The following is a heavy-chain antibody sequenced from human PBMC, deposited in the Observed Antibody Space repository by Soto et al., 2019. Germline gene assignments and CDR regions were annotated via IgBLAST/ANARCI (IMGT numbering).Heavy chain of an antibody. Sequence: GGSLRLSCATSGFTFSNAWMSWVRQAPGKGLEWVGRIKSKTDVMTTDYAAPVKGRFTISRDDSKNTLYLQMNSLKTEATAVYYWTTDLSGAVRPHLVLMVYALDSRGQGTLVTVPS. V-gene: IGHV3-15*01. D-gene: IGHD2-8*01. CDR2: IKSKTDVMTT. CDR3: TTDLSGAVRPHLVLMVYALDS. J-gene: IGHJ4*02. CDR1: GFTFSNAW.